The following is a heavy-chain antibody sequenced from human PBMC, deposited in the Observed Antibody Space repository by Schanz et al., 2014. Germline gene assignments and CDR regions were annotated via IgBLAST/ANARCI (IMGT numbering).Heavy chain of an antibody. Sequence: QVQLVQSGPAVKKPGASMKVSCLASGYSFTEYFLHWVRQAPGQGLEWMGWINPNSGETNYEQKFKGRVTLTSDTSISTAFMELSGLTSDDTAVYYCAREMLDIVATMDDDAFDIWGQGTMVTVSS. CDR3: AREMLDIVATMDDDAFDI. J-gene: IGHJ3*02. V-gene: IGHV1-2*02. D-gene: IGHD5-12*01. CDR1: GYSFTEYF. CDR2: INPNSGET.